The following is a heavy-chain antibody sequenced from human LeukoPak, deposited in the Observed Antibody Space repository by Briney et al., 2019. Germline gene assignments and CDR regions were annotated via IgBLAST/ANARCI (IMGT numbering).Heavy chain of an antibody. CDR2: IIPILGIA. Sequence: GASVKVSCKASGGAFSSYAISWVRQAPGQGLEWMGRIIPILGIANYAQKFQGRVTITADKSTSTAYMELSSLRSEDTAVYYCARSSGSYGSIYWYFDLWGRGTLVTVSS. CDR1: GGAFSSYA. D-gene: IGHD1-26*01. V-gene: IGHV1-69*04. J-gene: IGHJ2*01. CDR3: ARSSGSYGSIYWYFDL.